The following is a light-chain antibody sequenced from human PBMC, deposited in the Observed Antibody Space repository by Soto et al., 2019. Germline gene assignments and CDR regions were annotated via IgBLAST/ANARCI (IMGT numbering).Light chain of an antibody. Sequence: QSALTQPPSASGSPGQSVTISCTGTSTDVGGYNFVSWYQQHPGKAPKLMIYDVNKRPSGVPDRFSGSKSGNTASLTVSGLQPDDEADYYCSSYAGSHFNVFGIGTKLTVL. J-gene: IGLJ1*01. CDR3: SSYAGSHFNV. CDR2: DVN. V-gene: IGLV2-8*01. CDR1: STDVGGYNF.